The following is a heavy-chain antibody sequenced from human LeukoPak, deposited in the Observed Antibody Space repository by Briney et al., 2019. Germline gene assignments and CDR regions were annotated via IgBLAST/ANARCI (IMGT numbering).Heavy chain of an antibody. V-gene: IGHV4-39*01. CDR2: FHFSGST. D-gene: IGHD3-22*01. Sequence: SETLSLTCSVSGASVTMGRYYWGWVRQPPGTGLEWIGTFHFSGSTYYNPSLKSRVTISVDTSKNSVSLMLRSVTAADTAVYFCARPFQDYDKGTFFYFFDFWGQGVLVTVSS. J-gene: IGHJ4*02. CDR3: ARPFQDYDKGTFFYFFDF. CDR1: GASVTMGRYY.